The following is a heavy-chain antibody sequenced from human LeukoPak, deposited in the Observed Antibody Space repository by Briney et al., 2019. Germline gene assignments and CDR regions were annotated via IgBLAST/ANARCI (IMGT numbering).Heavy chain of an antibody. D-gene: IGHD2-2*02. Sequence: PGGSLSLSCAASGFIFSSYAMIWVRQATGKGVEWVLDIGCRGCSIFCGDSVKGRFTISRDNSKNTLYLLMNSLRAEDTAVYYCAKVGCSSTSCHINYYYYMDVWGKGTTVTVSS. CDR1: GFIFSSYA. CDR2: IGCRGCSI. CDR3: AKVGCSSTSCHINYYYYMDV. J-gene: IGHJ6*03. V-gene: IGHV3-23*01.